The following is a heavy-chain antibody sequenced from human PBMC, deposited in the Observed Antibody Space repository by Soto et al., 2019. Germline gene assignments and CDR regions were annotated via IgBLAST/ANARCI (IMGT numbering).Heavy chain of an antibody. CDR2: IFHTGGT. V-gene: IGHV4-4*02. CDR1: SDSIAGENW. Sequence: QVQLQESGPGLVKPSETLSLTCTVSSDSIAGENWWSWVRQPPGMGLEWIGEIFHTGGTNYNPSPQRPGTMGGDQAQKQFSPELVSGAAPGPGVYYCARVFSSGSGWMYYFDFWGQGTLVSVSS. J-gene: IGHJ4*02. D-gene: IGHD6-25*01. CDR3: ARVFSSGSGWMYYFDF.